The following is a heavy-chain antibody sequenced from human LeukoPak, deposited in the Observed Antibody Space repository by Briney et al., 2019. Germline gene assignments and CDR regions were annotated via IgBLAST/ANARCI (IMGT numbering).Heavy chain of an antibody. Sequence: SETLSLTCTVSGGSISSSSYYWGWIRQPPGKGLEWIGYIYHSGSTNYNPSLKSRVTISVDTSKNQFSLKLSSVTAADTAVYYCAREGHSTHDYYGMDVWGQGTTVTVSS. V-gene: IGHV4-61*01. J-gene: IGHJ6*02. CDR2: IYHSGST. CDR3: AREGHSTHDYYGMDV. CDR1: GGSISSSSYY.